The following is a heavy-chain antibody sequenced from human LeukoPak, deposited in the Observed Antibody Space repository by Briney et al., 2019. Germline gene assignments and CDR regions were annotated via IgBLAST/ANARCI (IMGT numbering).Heavy chain of an antibody. CDR1: GFTFSSYE. Sequence: WGSLRLSCAASGFTFSSYEMNWVRQAPGKGLEWVSYISSSGSTIYYADSVKGRFTISRDNAKNSLYLQMNSLRAEDTALYYCARDWEWELIFDYWGQGTLVTVSS. CDR3: ARDWEWELIFDY. J-gene: IGHJ4*02. V-gene: IGHV3-48*03. D-gene: IGHD1-26*01. CDR2: ISSSGSTI.